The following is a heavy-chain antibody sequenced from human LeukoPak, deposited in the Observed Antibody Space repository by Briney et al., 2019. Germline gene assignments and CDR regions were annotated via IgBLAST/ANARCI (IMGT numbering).Heavy chain of an antibody. D-gene: IGHD3-10*01. CDR3: ARDLMVRGVSGN. V-gene: IGHV1-18*04. J-gene: IGHJ4*02. CDR1: GYTFTSHG. Sequence: ASVKVSCKAPGYTFTSHGISWVRQAPGQGLEWMGWISAYRNNTNYAQNLQGRVTMTTDTSTSTAYMELRSLRSDDTAVYYCARDLMVRGVSGNWGQGTLVTVSS. CDR2: ISAYRNNT.